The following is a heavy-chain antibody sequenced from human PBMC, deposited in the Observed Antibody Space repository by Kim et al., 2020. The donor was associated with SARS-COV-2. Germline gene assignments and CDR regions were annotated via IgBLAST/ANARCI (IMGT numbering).Heavy chain of an antibody. J-gene: IGHJ4*02. Sequence: NPSLKSRVNISVDTSKNQFSLELSSVTAADTAGYYCARRGGYDQYYFDYWGQGTLVTVSS. V-gene: IGHV4-59*08. D-gene: IGHD5-12*01. CDR3: ARRGGYDQYYFDY.